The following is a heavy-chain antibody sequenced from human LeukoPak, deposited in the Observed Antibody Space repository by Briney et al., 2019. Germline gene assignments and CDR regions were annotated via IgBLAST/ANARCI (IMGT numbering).Heavy chain of an antibody. CDR2: IFNTGNT. Sequence: SETLSLTCSVSGGSINSHYWSWIRQPPGKRLEWIGYIFNTGNTNYNPSLASRVTMSVDTSRAQFFLRLSPVTAADTAIYYCASRPADTTWYGVFEYWSQGTLV. V-gene: IGHV4-59*11. CDR3: ASRPADTTWYGVFEY. D-gene: IGHD3-10*01. J-gene: IGHJ4*02. CDR1: GGSINSHY.